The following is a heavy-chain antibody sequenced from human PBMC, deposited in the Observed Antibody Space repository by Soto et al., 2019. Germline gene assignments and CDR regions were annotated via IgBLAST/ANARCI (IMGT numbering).Heavy chain of an antibody. J-gene: IGHJ2*01. CDR2: INPSTGST. CDR3: ARVAGRVWYFDL. Sequence: QVQLVQSGAEVKKPGASVKVSCKASGYTFSNYYMHWVRQAPGQGLEWMGIINPSTGSTTYAQNFQGRXXMXRXXSTSTVYVELSSRRSEATAVYYCARVAGRVWYFDLWGRGTLVTVSS. CDR1: GYTFSNYY. V-gene: IGHV1-46*01.